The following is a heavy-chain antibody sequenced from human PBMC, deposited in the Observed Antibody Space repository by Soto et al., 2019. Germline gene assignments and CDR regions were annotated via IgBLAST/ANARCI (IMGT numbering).Heavy chain of an antibody. Sequence: QVQLQESGPGLVKPSQTLSLTCTVSGASISSGDSFWSWIRQPPGKGLEWIAYIYSSGSTYYNPSLKPRVAISIDPSTNQFSLSLSSLTAADTAVYYCASLNLSVDPWGQGTLVTVSS. J-gene: IGHJ5*02. CDR2: IYSSGST. V-gene: IGHV4-30-4*01. CDR1: GASISSGDSF. CDR3: ASLNLSVDP.